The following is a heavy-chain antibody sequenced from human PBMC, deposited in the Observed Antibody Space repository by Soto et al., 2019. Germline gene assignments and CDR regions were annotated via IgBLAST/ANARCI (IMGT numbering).Heavy chain of an antibody. CDR2: IYHSGST. CDR3: ARVDDSSGYCEY. Sequence: PSETLSLTCAVSGYSISSGYYWGWIRQPPGKGLEWIGSIYHSGSTYYNPSLKSRVTISVDTSKNQFSLKLSSVTAADTAVYYCARVDDSSGYCEYWGQGTLVTVSS. V-gene: IGHV4-38-2*01. CDR1: GYSISSGYY. D-gene: IGHD3-22*01. J-gene: IGHJ4*02.